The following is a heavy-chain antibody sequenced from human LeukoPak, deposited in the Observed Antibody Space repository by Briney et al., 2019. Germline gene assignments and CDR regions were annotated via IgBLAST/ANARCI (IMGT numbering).Heavy chain of an antibody. CDR1: GFTFSSYS. CDR2: ISSSSTYI. D-gene: IGHD2-15*01. CDR3: ATPTLGYCSGGSCRTSDY. V-gene: IGHV3-21*01. Sequence: PGGSLRLSCAASGFTFSSYSMNWVRQAPRKGLEWVSSISSSSTYIYYADSVKGRFTISRDDAKNSLYLQMSSLRADDTAVYYCATPTLGYCSGGSCRTSDYWGQGTLVTVSS. J-gene: IGHJ4*02.